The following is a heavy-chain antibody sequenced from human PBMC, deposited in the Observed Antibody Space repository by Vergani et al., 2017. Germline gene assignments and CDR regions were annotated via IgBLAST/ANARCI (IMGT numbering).Heavy chain of an antibody. D-gene: IGHD1-26*01. Sequence: QVQLQQWGAGLLKPSETLSLTCAVYGGSFSGYYWSWIRQPPGTGLEWIGEINHSGSTNYNPSLKSRVTISVDTSKNQFSLKLSSVTAADTAVYYCARGGIVGANYYYYYYMDVWGKGTTVTVSS. J-gene: IGHJ6*03. V-gene: IGHV4-34*01. CDR3: ARGGIVGANYYYYYYMDV. CDR1: GGSFSGYY. CDR2: INHSGST.